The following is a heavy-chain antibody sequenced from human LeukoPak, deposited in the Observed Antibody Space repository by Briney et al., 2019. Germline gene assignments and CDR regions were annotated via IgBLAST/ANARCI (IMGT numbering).Heavy chain of an antibody. Sequence: GGSLRLSCASSALTFSRHVINWVRQARGKGLEWVSAISGYGDSTFYADSVEGRFSISRDNSKNTVYLQIDSLRVEDTAVYYCAQDAEEKGYGRPVEYFQHWGQGTLVTVSS. D-gene: IGHD3-10*01. CDR2: ISGYGDST. CDR3: AQDAEEKGYGRPVEYFQH. V-gene: IGHV3-23*01. J-gene: IGHJ1*01. CDR1: ALTFSRHV.